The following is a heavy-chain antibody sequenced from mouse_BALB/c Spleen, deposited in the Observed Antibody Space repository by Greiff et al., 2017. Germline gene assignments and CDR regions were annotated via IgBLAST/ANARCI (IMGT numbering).Heavy chain of an antibody. Sequence: EVKLVESGGDLVKPGGSLKLSCAASGFTFSSYGMSWVRQTPDKRLEWVATISSGGSYTYYPDSVKGRFTISRDNAKNTLYLQMSSLKSEDTAMYYCARITAVVPFDYWGQGTTLTVSS. V-gene: IGHV5-6*01. D-gene: IGHD1-1*01. CDR3: ARITAVVPFDY. CDR2: ISSGGSYT. J-gene: IGHJ2*01. CDR1: GFTFSSYG.